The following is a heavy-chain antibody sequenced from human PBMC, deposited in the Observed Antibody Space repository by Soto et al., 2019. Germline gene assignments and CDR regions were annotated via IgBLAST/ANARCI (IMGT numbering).Heavy chain of an antibody. CDR1: GYTFTSYA. CDR2: INAGNGNT. V-gene: IGHV1-3*01. CDR3: ASHPYCSSTSCYVRPLGY. D-gene: IGHD2-2*01. Sequence: ASVKVSCKASGYTFTSYAMHWVRQAPGQRLEWKGWINAGNGNTKYSQKLQGRVTITRDTSASTAYMELSSLRSEDTAVYYCASHPYCSSTSCYVRPLGYWGQGTLVTVSS. J-gene: IGHJ4*02.